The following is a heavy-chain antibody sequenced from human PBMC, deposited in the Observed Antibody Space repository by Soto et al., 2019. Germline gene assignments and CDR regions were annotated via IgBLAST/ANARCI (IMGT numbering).Heavy chain of an antibody. CDR1: GGSISSYY. D-gene: IGHD5-18*01. Sequence: KTSETLSLTCTVSGGSISSYYWSWIRQPPGKGLEWIGYIYYSGSTNYNPSLKSRVTISVDTSKNQFSLKLSSVTAADTAVYYCARAWRYSYGPKPFDYWGQGTLVTVSS. J-gene: IGHJ4*02. CDR3: ARAWRYSYGPKPFDY. CDR2: IYYSGST. V-gene: IGHV4-59*01.